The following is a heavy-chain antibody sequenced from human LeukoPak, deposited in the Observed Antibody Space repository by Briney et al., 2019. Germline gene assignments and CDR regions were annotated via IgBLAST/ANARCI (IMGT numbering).Heavy chain of an antibody. V-gene: IGHV1-69*06. D-gene: IGHD3-16*01. CDR3: AREGSWGWFDP. CDR1: GYTFTGYY. CDR2: IIPIFGTA. J-gene: IGHJ5*02. Sequence: SVKVSCKASGYTFTGYYMHWVRQAPGQGLEWMGGIIPIFGTANYAQKFQGRVTITADKSTSTAYMELSSLRSGDTAVYYCAREGSWGWFDPWGQGTLVTVSS.